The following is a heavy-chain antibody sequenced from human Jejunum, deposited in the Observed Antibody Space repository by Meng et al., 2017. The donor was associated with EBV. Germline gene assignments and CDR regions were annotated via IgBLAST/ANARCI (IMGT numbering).Heavy chain of an antibody. V-gene: IGHV1-69*06. CDR1: GGTFSSYV. CDR3: ARDQGRDYDSSTYYTH. Sequence: QVQLVQSGAEVKKPGSSVKVSCKASGGTFSSYVINWVRQAPGQGLEWMGGIIPIFGRTNYALEFQDRVTITADKFTSTVYMEMSSLKSEDTVVYYCARDQGRDYDSSTYYTHWGRGTLVTVSS. CDR2: IIPIFGRT. J-gene: IGHJ4*02. D-gene: IGHD3-22*01.